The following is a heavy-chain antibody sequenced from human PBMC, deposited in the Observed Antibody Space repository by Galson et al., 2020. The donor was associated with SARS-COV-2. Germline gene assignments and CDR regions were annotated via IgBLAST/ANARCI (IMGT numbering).Heavy chain of an antibody. CDR3: ATESRFLEWLYPRGFDP. D-gene: IGHD3-3*01. CDR2: FDPEDGET. J-gene: IGHJ5*02. Sequence: ASVKVSCKVSGYTLTELSMHWVRQAPGKGLEWMGGFDPEDGETIYAQKFQGRVTMTEDTSTDTAYMELSSLRSEDTAVYYCATESRFLEWLYPRGFDPWGQGTLVTVSS. V-gene: IGHV1-24*01. CDR1: GYTLTELS.